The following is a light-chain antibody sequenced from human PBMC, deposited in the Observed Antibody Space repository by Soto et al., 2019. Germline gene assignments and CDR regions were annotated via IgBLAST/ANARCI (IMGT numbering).Light chain of an antibody. CDR3: SSYTSSSTLYV. Sequence: QSALTQPASVSGSPGQSITISCTGTSSDVGGYNYVSWYQQHPGKAPKVMIYEVTNRPSGVSHRFSGSKSGNTASLTISGLQAEDEAEYYCSSYTSSSTLYVFGTGTKVTVL. CDR2: EVT. J-gene: IGLJ1*01. V-gene: IGLV2-14*01. CDR1: SSDVGGYNY.